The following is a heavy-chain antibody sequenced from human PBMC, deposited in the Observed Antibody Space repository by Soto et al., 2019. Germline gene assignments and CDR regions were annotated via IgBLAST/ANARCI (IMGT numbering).Heavy chain of an antibody. CDR1: GGTFSSYA. D-gene: IGHD6-19*01. CDR3: ARSSHYYYDGMDV. V-gene: IGHV1-69*13. CDR2: IIPIFGTA. Sequence: GASVKVSRKASGGTFSSYAISWVRQAPGQGLEWMGGIIPIFGTANYAQKFQGRVTITADESTSTAYMELSSLRSEDTAVYYCARSSHYYYDGMDVWAQGTTVTGSS. J-gene: IGHJ6*02.